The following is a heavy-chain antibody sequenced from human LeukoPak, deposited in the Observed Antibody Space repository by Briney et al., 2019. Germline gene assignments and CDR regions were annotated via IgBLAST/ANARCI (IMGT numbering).Heavy chain of an antibody. CDR3: ARDPRGSSWFDY. D-gene: IGHD6-13*01. J-gene: IGHJ4*02. V-gene: IGHV3-30-3*01. CDR1: GFTFSSYA. Sequence: GRSLRLSCAASGFTFSSYAMHWVRQAPGKGLEWVAVISYDGSNKYYADSVKGRFTISRDNSKNTLYLQMNSLRAEDTAVYYCARDPRGSSWFDYWGQGTLVTVSS. CDR2: ISYDGSNK.